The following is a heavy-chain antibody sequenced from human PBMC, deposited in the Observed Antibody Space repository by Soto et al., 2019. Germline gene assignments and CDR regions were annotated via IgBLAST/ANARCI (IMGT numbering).Heavy chain of an antibody. D-gene: IGHD2-2*01. CDR2: TYPGDSDT. V-gene: IGHV5-51*01. CDR1: GYSFTSYW. CDR3: ARHHCSSTSCYSDI. Sequence: GESLKISCKGSGYSFTSYWIGWVRQMPGKGPEWMGITYPGDSDTRYSPSFQGQVTISADKSISTAYLQWSSLKASDTAMYYCARHHCSSTSCYSDIWGQGTMVTVSS. J-gene: IGHJ3*02.